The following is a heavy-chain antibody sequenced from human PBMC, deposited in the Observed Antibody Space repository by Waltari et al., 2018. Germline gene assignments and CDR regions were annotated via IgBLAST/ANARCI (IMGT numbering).Heavy chain of an antibody. Sequence: QLQLQESGPGLVKPSETLSLTCTVSGGSISSSSYYWGWISQPPGKGLEWIGGIYYSGSTYYNPSLKSRVTISVDTSKNQFSLKLSSVTAADTAVYYCARWFQLPGSSGVVMADYWGQGTLVTVSS. D-gene: IGHD6-19*01. CDR3: ARWFQLPGSSGVVMADY. CDR2: IYYSGST. CDR1: GGSISSSSYY. J-gene: IGHJ4*02. V-gene: IGHV4-39*07.